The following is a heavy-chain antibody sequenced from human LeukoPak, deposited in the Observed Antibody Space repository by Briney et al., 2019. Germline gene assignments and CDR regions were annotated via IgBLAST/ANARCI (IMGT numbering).Heavy chain of an antibody. J-gene: IGHJ4*02. CDR3: ARNMVRGVIRGALDY. Sequence: GGSLRLSCAASGFTFSSYWMSWVRQAPGKGLEWVANIKQDGSEKYYVDSVKGRFTISRDNAKNSLYLQMNSLRADDTAVYYCARNMVRGVIRGALDYWGQGTLVTVSS. CDR1: GFTFSSYW. CDR2: IKQDGSEK. V-gene: IGHV3-7*01. D-gene: IGHD3-10*01.